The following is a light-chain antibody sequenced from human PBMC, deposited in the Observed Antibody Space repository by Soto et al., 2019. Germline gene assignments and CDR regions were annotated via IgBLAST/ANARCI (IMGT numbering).Light chain of an antibody. CDR3: QQYNSYDVEWK. CDR2: DAS. V-gene: IGKV1-5*01. CDR1: QSISSW. J-gene: IGKJ1*01. Sequence: DRQRTQSPSPLSSSVVYRFTLTFLASQSISSWLAWYQQKPGKAPKLLIYDASSLESGVPSRFSGSGSGTEFTLTISSLQPDDFATYYCQQYNSYDVEWKVGHGTTVDLK.